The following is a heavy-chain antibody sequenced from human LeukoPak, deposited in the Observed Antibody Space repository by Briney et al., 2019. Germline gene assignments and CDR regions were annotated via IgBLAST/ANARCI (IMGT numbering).Heavy chain of an antibody. V-gene: IGHV4-59*08. D-gene: IGHD1-26*01. Sequence: SETLSLTCTASGGSISPYYWSWIRQPPGKGLEWTGYIYYSGSTNYNPSLKSRDTISVDTSKNQFSLKLSSVTAADTAMYYCARHGGGGESYPRVFDYWGRGNLVTVSS. CDR1: GGSISPYY. CDR3: ARHGGGGESYPRVFDY. CDR2: IYYSGST. J-gene: IGHJ4*02.